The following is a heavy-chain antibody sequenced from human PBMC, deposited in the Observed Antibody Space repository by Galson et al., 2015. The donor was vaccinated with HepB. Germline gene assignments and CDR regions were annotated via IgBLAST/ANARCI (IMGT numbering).Heavy chain of an antibody. J-gene: IGHJ6*02. CDR3: ARIPHSHSMDV. D-gene: IGHD2-15*01. CDR2: IDASDSDT. Sequence: QSGAEVKKPGESLKISCKGYGNSFSNYWISWVRQMPGQALEWMGRIDASDSDTKYSPSFQGHVTISADKSRSTVYLQWISLKASDTAIYYCARIPHSHSMDVWGQGTTVIVSS. V-gene: IGHV5-10-1*01. CDR1: GNSFSNYW.